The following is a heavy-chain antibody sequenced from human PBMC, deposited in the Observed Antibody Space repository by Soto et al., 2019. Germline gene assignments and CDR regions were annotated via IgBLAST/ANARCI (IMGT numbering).Heavy chain of an antibody. Sequence: EVQLVESGGDLVQPGGSLRLSCGASGFTFSEHWMHWVRKAPGKGLVWVSRISRYGRITTYADSVKGRFTISRDNAMNTLYLQMNNLRVEDTAVYYCVSPRDGKFDYWGQGALVAVSS. D-gene: IGHD1-26*01. V-gene: IGHV3-74*03. CDR3: VSPRDGKFDY. CDR1: GFTFSEHW. J-gene: IGHJ4*02. CDR2: ISRYGRIT.